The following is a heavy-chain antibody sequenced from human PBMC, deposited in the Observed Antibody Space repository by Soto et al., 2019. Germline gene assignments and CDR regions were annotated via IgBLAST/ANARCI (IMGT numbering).Heavy chain of an antibody. CDR2: IRGDGSST. J-gene: IGHJ6*02. CDR1: GFTFSTYW. Sequence: GGSLRLSCAGSGFTFSTYWMHWVRQAPGTGLEWVSRIRGDGSSTSYADSVKGRFTISRDNAKNTVYLQMNSLGAEDTAVYWCSRGIRNYYGVDVWGQGTTVTVSS. CDR3: SRGIRNYYGVDV. V-gene: IGHV3-74*01.